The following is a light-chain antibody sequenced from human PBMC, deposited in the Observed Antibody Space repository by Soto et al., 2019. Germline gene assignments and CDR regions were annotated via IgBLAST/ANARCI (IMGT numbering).Light chain of an antibody. V-gene: IGKV3-20*01. Sequence: EVVMTQSPGTLSLSPGERATLSCRASQGVSSGHIAWYQQKPGQAPRLLIYGASRRATGIPDRFSGSGSGTDFTLTISGLEPEDFAVYYCQQYDTSPRTFGQGTKVDIK. CDR2: GAS. J-gene: IGKJ1*01. CDR1: QGVSSGH. CDR3: QQYDTSPRT.